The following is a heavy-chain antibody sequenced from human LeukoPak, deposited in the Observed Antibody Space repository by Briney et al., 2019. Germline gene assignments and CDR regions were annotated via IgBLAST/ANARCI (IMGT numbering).Heavy chain of an antibody. Sequence: ASVKVSCKASGGTFSSYAISWVRQAPGQGLEWMGRIIPILGIANYAQKFQGRVTITADKSTSTAYMELSSLRSEDTAVYYCARDVGRWLQLSYYYYYGMDVWGQGTTVTVSS. CDR2: IIPILGIA. V-gene: IGHV1-69*04. CDR1: GGTFSSYA. CDR3: ARDVGRWLQLSYYYYYGMDV. D-gene: IGHD5-24*01. J-gene: IGHJ6*02.